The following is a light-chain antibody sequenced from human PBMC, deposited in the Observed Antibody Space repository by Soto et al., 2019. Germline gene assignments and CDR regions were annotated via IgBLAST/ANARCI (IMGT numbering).Light chain of an antibody. J-gene: IGKJ4*01. Sequence: EIVLTQSPGTLSLSPGETATLSCRASETVDTSSLGWYQQKPGRAPSLLIYSASRRATGIPDRFYASGSATDFTLTISRLEPEDFAVYYCHQYGSSPLTFGGGTKVEI. CDR3: HQYGSSPLT. CDR2: SAS. V-gene: IGKV3-20*01. CDR1: ETVDTSS.